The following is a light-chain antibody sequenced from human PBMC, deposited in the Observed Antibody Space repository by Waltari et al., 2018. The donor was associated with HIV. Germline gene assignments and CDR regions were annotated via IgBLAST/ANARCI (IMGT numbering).Light chain of an antibody. CDR1: ALPNQY. CDR2: KDT. Sequence: SYELTQPPSVSVSPGQTAKITCSGDALPNQYAHWYQQKPGQAPLLVIYKDTQRPSGIPDRFSGSHSGTTVTLIISGGQAEDEADYYCESADNSGTYWVFGGGTKLSVL. V-gene: IGLV3-25*03. CDR3: ESADNSGTYWV. J-gene: IGLJ3*02.